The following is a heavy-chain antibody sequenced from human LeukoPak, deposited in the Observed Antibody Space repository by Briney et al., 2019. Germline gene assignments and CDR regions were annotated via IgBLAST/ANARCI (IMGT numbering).Heavy chain of an antibody. CDR2: ISSSSSYI. J-gene: IGHJ4*02. D-gene: IGHD4-23*01. CDR3: ARSEPSRWYGGYFDY. Sequence: GGSLRLSCAASGFTFSSYSMNWVRQAPGKGLEWVSSISSSSSYIYYADSVKGRFTISRDNAKNSLYLQMNSLRAEDTAVYYCARSEPSRWYGGYFDYWGQGTLVTVSS. V-gene: IGHV3-21*01. CDR1: GFTFSSYS.